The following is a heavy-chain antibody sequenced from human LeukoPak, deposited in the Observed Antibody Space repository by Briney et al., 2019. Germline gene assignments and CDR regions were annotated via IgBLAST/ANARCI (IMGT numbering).Heavy chain of an antibody. CDR2: INPNSGGT. D-gene: IGHD6-6*01. Sequence: ASVKVSCKASGYTFTGYYMHWVRQAPGQGLEWMGWINPNSGGTNYAQKLQGRVTMTTDTSTSTAYMELRSLRSDDTAVYYCARVREYSSSQVWFDPWGQGTLVTVSS. J-gene: IGHJ5*02. CDR1: GYTFTGYY. V-gene: IGHV1-2*02. CDR3: ARVREYSSSQVWFDP.